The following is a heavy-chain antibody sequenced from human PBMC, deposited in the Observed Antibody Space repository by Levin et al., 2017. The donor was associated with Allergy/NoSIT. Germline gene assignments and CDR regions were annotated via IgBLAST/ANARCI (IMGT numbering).Heavy chain of an antibody. CDR1: GYSFTSYW. J-gene: IGHJ4*02. CDR3: ASYPMITFGGVIAPDY. V-gene: IGHV5-51*01. Sequence: KVSCKGSGYSFTSYWIGWVRQMPGKGLEWMGIIYPGDSDTRYSPSFQGQVTISADKSISTAYLQWSSLKASDTAMYYCASYPMITFGGVIAPDYWGQGTLVTVSS. CDR2: IYPGDSDT. D-gene: IGHD3-16*02.